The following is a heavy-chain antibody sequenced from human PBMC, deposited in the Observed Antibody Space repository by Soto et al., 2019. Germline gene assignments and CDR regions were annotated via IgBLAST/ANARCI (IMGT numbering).Heavy chain of an antibody. V-gene: IGHV1-18*01. CDR3: ARDTFDRFTWYCYYLEV. D-gene: IGHD3-16*01. J-gene: IGHJ6*03. CDR1: GYTFTSYG. Sequence: QVQLVQSGAEVKKPGASVKVSCKASGYTFTSYGISWVRQAPGQGLEWMGWISAYNGNTNYAQKLQGRVTMTTDTSTSTAYMELRSLRSDDTAVYYCARDTFDRFTWYCYYLEVWGKGTTVTVSS. CDR2: ISAYNGNT.